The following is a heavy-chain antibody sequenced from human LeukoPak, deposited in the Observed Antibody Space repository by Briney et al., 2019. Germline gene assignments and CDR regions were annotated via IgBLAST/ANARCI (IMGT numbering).Heavy chain of an antibody. CDR1: GGTFSSYA. J-gene: IGHJ5*02. CDR2: IIPIFGTA. Sequence: ASVKVSCKASGGTFSSYAISWVRQAPGQGLEWMGGIIPIFGTANYAQKFQGRVTITTDESTSTAYMELSSLRSEDTAVYYCARDGAAAGTRSVGWFDPWGQGTLVTVSS. V-gene: IGHV1-69*05. CDR3: ARDGAAAGTRSVGWFDP. D-gene: IGHD6-13*01.